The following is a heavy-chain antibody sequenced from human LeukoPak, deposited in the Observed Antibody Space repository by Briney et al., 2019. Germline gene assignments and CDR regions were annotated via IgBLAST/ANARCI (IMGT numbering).Heavy chain of an antibody. J-gene: IGHJ4*02. CDR3: ARRLTSGWTFDY. CDR1: GYSFTTYW. V-gene: IGHV5-51*01. Sequence: GESLKISCKGSGYSFTTYWSAWVRPVPGKGLEWMGIIYPGDSDTRYSPSFQGQVTISADKSISTAYLQWSSLKASDTAMYFCARRLTSGWTFDYWGQGTLVTVSS. D-gene: IGHD6-19*01. CDR2: IYPGDSDT.